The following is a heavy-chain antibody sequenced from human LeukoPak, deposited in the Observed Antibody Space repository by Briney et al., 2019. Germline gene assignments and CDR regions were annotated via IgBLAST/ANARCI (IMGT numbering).Heavy chain of an antibody. CDR2: ISGSGGST. Sequence: GGSLRLSCAASGFTFSSYAMSWVRQAPGKGLEWVSAISGSGGSTYYADSVKGRFTISRDNSKNTLYLHMNSLRAEDTAVYYCAKGQQDSSTFDYWGQGTLVTVSS. D-gene: IGHD6-13*01. CDR1: GFTFSSYA. V-gene: IGHV3-23*01. J-gene: IGHJ4*02. CDR3: AKGQQDSSTFDY.